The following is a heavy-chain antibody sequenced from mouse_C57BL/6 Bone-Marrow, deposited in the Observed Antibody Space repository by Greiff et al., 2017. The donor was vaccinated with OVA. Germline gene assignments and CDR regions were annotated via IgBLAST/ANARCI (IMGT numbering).Heavy chain of an antibody. V-gene: IGHV5-4*01. J-gene: IGHJ4*01. CDR3: ASNDGYYGYAMDY. Sequence: EVQRVESGGGLVKPGGSLKLSCAASGFTFSSYAMSWVRQTPEKRLEWVATISDGGSYTYYPDNVKGRFTISRDNAKNNLYLQMSHLKSEDTAMYYCASNDGYYGYAMDYWGQGTSVTVSS. D-gene: IGHD2-3*01. CDR1: GFTFSSYA. CDR2: ISDGGSYT.